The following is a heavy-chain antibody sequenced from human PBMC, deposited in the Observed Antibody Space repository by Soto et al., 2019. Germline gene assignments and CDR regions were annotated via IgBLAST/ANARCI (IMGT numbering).Heavy chain of an antibody. CDR1: GGSISSYY. CDR2: IYYSGST. V-gene: IGHV4-59*08. J-gene: IGHJ6*03. Sequence: SETLSLTCTVSGGSISSYYWSWIRQPPGKGLEWIGYIYYSGSTNYNPSLKSRVTISVDTSKNQFSLKLSSVTAADTAVYYCARLPRYSSSWYYYYYMDVWGKGTTVTVSS. D-gene: IGHD6-13*01. CDR3: ARLPRYSSSWYYYYYMDV.